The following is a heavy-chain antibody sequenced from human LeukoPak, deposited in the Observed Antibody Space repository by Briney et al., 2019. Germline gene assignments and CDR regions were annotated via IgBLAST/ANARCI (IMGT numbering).Heavy chain of an antibody. CDR1: GVTFSDHY. Sequence: PGGSLRLSCGTSGVTFSDHYMDWVRQAPGKGLEWVGRIKSKTAGGTTDYAAPVKGRFTISRDDSKNTLYLQMNSLKAEDTAMYYCTSIYYWGQGTLVTVSS. CDR2: IKSKTAGGTT. CDR3: TSIYY. J-gene: IGHJ4*02. V-gene: IGHV3-15*01.